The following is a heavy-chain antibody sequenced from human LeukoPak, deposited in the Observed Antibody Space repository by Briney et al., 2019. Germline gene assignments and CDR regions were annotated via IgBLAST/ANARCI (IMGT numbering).Heavy chain of an antibody. CDR3: ARAPGYYYDSSGYYYGHDAFDI. J-gene: IGHJ3*02. D-gene: IGHD3-22*01. Sequence: SETLSLTCTVSGGSISSSSYYWGWIRQPPGKGLEWIGSIYYSGSTYYNPSLKSRVTISVDTSKNQFSLKLSSVTAADTAVYYCARAPGYYYDSSGYYYGHDAFDIWGQGTMVTVSS. CDR1: GGSISSSSYY. CDR2: IYYSGST. V-gene: IGHV4-39*07.